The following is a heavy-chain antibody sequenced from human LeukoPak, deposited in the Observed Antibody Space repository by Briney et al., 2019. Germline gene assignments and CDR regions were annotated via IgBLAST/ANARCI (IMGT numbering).Heavy chain of an antibody. D-gene: IGHD3-22*01. V-gene: IGHV4-59*08. Sequence: SETLSLTCTVSGGSISSYYWSWIRQPPGKGLEWIGYIYYSGSTNYNPSLKSRVTISADTSKNQFSLKLSSVTAADTAVYYCARNMIVDNTYYFDYWGQGTLVTVSS. J-gene: IGHJ4*02. CDR1: GGSISSYY. CDR2: IYYSGST. CDR3: ARNMIVDNTYYFDY.